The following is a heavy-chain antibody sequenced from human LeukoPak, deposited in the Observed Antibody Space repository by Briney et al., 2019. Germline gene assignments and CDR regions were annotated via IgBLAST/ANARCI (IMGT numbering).Heavy chain of an antibody. CDR1: GGSFSGYY. D-gene: IGHD4-11*01. CDR3: VRHGGTRITLVEVYYFDY. V-gene: IGHV4-34*01. J-gene: IGHJ4*02. CDR2: IYYTGGT. Sequence: PSETLSLTCAVYGGSFSGYYWSWIRQPPGKGLEWIGSIYYTGGTYYSPSLKSRVTISVDTSKNQFSLKLSSVTAADTAVYYCVRHGGTRITLVEVYYFDYWGQGTLVTVSS.